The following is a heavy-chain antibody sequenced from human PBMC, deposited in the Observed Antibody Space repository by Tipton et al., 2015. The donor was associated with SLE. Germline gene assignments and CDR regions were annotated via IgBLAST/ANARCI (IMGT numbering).Heavy chain of an antibody. J-gene: IGHJ4*02. Sequence: TLSLTCTVSGGSISSHYWSWIRQPPGKGLEWIGYIYYSGSTYYNPSLKSRVTISVDTSKNQFSLKLSSVTAADTAVYYCASSPVRARDYFDYWGQGTLVTVSS. D-gene: IGHD3-10*01. CDR1: GGSISSHY. V-gene: IGHV4-59*11. CDR2: IYYSGST. CDR3: ASSPVRARDYFDY.